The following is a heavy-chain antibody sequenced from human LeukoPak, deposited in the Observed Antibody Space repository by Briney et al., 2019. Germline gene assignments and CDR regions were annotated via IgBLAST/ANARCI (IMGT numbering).Heavy chain of an antibody. J-gene: IGHJ4*02. D-gene: IGHD2-2*02. CDR1: GGSFSGYY. CDR3: ARIESRPSAHCSSTSCYRYFDY. V-gene: IGHV4-34*01. Sequence: SETLPLTCAVYGGSFSGYYWSWIRQPPGKGLEWIGEINHSGSTNYNPSLKSRVTISVDTSKNQFSLKLSSVTAADTAVYYCARIESRPSAHCSSTSCYRYFDYWGQGTLVTVSS. CDR2: INHSGST.